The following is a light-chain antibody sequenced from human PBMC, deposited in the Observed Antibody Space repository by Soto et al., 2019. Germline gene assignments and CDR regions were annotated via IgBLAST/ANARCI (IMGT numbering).Light chain of an antibody. CDR3: QSFDTSLNGYV. CDR2: GHV. J-gene: IGLJ1*01. Sequence: QSVLTQPRSVSGAPGQRVTVSCTGSFSNIGSGHDVHWYQHVPGKAPQLLIFGHVDRPSGVPDRLAGSTSGTSASLTITGLQADDEADYYCQSFDTSLNGYVFGTGTKLTVL. CDR1: FSNIGSGHD. V-gene: IGLV1-40*01.